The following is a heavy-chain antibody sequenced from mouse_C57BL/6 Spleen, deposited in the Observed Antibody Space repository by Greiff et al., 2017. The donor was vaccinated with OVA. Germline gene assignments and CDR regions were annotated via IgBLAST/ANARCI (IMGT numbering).Heavy chain of an antibody. CDR3: ARSMGEGVETMDY. V-gene: IGHV2-2*02. CDR1: GFSLTSYG. D-gene: IGHD2-10*02. J-gene: IGHJ4*01. CDR2: IWSGGST. Sequence: QVQLQQSGPGLVQPSQCLSISCTVSGFSLTSYGVHWVRQSPGKGLEWLGVIWSGGSTDYNAAFISRLSTCKDNFKSQVFYKMKSLQAKDHEIYTCARSMGEGVETMDYWGQGTSVTVSS.